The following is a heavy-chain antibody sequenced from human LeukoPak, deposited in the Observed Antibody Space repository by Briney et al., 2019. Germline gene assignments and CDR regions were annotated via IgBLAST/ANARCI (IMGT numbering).Heavy chain of an antibody. J-gene: IGHJ4*02. CDR3: AKSNYGMGYFDY. CDR2: ISSSGSTV. CDR1: GFTFSDYY. D-gene: IGHD3-10*01. Sequence: PGGSLRLSCAASGFTFSDYYMSWIRQAPGKGLEWVSYISSSGSTVYYADSVKGRFTISRDNAKNSLYLQMNSLRAEDTALYYCAKSNYGMGYFDYWGQGTLVTVSS. V-gene: IGHV3-11*01.